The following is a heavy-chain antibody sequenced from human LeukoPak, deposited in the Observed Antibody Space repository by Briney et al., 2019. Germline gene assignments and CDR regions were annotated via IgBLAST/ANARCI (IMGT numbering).Heavy chain of an antibody. Sequence: SETLSLTCTVSGGSISSGGYYWSWIRRPPGKGLEWIGYIYHSGSTYYNPSLKSRVTISVDTSKNQFSLKLSSVTAADTAVYYCARAYYDILTGYSYYYGMDVWGQGTTVTVSS. CDR3: ARAYYDILTGYSYYYGMDV. CDR1: GGSISSGGYY. V-gene: IGHV4-30-2*05. J-gene: IGHJ6*02. CDR2: IYHSGST. D-gene: IGHD3-9*01.